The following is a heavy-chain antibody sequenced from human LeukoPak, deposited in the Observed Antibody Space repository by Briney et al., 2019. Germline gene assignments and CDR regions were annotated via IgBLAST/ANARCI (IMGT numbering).Heavy chain of an antibody. Sequence: SETLSLTCTVSGGSISSDYWSWIRQPPGKGLEWIGYIYYSGSTYYNPSLKSRVTISVDTSKNQFSLKLSSVTAADTAVYYCARQIAVAYFDYWGQGTLVTVSS. CDR1: GGSISSDY. CDR3: ARQIAVAYFDY. V-gene: IGHV4-59*06. D-gene: IGHD6-19*01. J-gene: IGHJ4*02. CDR2: IYYSGST.